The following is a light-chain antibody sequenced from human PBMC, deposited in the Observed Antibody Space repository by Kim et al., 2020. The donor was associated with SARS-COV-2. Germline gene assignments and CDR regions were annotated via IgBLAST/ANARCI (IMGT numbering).Light chain of an antibody. V-gene: IGKV3-11*01. CDR2: DAS. J-gene: IGKJ2*03. CDR3: QQRSNWYS. Sequence: LSLSPGERATLSCRASQRVSSYLAWYQQKPGQAPRLLIYDASNRATGIPARFSGSGSGTDFTLTISSLEPEDFAVYYCQQRSNWYSFGQGTKLEI. CDR1: QRVSSY.